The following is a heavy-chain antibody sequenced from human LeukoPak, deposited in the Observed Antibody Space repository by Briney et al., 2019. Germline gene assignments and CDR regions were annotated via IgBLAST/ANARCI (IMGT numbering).Heavy chain of an antibody. V-gene: IGHV4-39*01. J-gene: IGHJ4*02. Sequence: SETLSLTCTVSDGFISSSRYYWGWIRQPPGKGLEWIGSIYYSGSTYYNSSLKSRVTISVDTSNQLSLKLSSVTAADTAVYYCASQYGSGSYSHFDYWGQGTLVTVSS. CDR1: DGFISSSRYY. CDR3: ASQYGSGSYSHFDY. D-gene: IGHD3-10*01. CDR2: IYYSGST.